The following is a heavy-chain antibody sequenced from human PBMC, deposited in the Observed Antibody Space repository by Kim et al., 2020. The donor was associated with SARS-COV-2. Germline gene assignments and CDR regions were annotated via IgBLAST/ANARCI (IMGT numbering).Heavy chain of an antibody. CDR2: ISSSSSYI. Sequence: GGSLRLSCAASGFTFSSYSMNWVRQAPGKGLEWVSSISSSSSYIYYADSVKGRFTISRDNAKNSLYLQMNSLRAEDTAVYYCARDPGGGAHSSSWYEGYWGQGTLVTVSS. V-gene: IGHV3-21*01. J-gene: IGHJ4*02. CDR3: ARDPGGGAHSSSWYEGY. D-gene: IGHD6-13*01. CDR1: GFTFSSYS.